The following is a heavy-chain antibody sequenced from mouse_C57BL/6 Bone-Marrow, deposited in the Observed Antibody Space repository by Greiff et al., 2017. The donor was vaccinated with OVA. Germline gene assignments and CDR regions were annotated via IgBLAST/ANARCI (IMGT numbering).Heavy chain of an antibody. D-gene: IGHD1-1*01. CDR2: IHPSDSDT. CDR3: ARSYGSHGYRDD. CDR1: GYTFTSYW. Sequence: QVQLQQPGAELVKPGASVKVSCKASGYTFTSYWLHWVKQRPGQGLEWIGRIHPSDSDTNYNQKFKGKATLTVDKSSSTAYMQLSSLTSEDSAVYNCARSYGSHGYRDDWGRGTTVTVTA. J-gene: IGHJ1*03. V-gene: IGHV1-74*01.